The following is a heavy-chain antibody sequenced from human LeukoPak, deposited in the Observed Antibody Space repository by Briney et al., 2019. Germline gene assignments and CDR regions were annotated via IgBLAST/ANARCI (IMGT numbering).Heavy chain of an antibody. D-gene: IGHD3-3*01. CDR3: ARLWSGYESNWFDP. CDR2: AFYTGGS. V-gene: IGHV4-59*11. Sequence: SETLFLTCTVSRGSISSHYWTWMRQPPGKGLEWIGYAFYTGGSNYNPSLKSRVTISVDTSKSQFSLKLSSVTAADTAVYYCARLWSGYESNWFDPWGQGTLVTVSS. J-gene: IGHJ5*02. CDR1: RGSISSHY.